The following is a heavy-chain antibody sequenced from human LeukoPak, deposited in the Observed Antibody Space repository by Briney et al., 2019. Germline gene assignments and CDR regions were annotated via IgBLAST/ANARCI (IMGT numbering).Heavy chain of an antibody. V-gene: IGHV4-38-2*01. CDR3: ARHPDFWSGYYFDY. CDR1: GYSISSGYY. D-gene: IGHD3-3*01. Sequence: SETLSLTCAVSGYSISSGYYWGWIRQPPEKGLEWIGSIYHSGSTYYNPSLKSRVTISVDTSKNQFSLKLSSVTAADTAVYYCARHPDFWSGYYFDYWGQGTLVTVSS. J-gene: IGHJ4*02. CDR2: IYHSGST.